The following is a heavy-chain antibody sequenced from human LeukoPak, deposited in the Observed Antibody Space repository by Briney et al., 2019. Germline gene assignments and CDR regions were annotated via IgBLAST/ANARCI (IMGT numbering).Heavy chain of an antibody. J-gene: IGHJ4*02. CDR3: ARDRFRVPIDH. Sequence: PGGSLRLSCGASGFTFTTCAMNWVRQAPGKGLEWVSGITWNGGNTDYADSVKGRFTISRDNAKNFLYLQMNSLRAEDTALYYCARDRFRVPIDHWGQGTLVTVSS. CDR1: GFTFTTCA. CDR2: ITWNGGNT. D-gene: IGHD5/OR15-5a*01. V-gene: IGHV3-20*04.